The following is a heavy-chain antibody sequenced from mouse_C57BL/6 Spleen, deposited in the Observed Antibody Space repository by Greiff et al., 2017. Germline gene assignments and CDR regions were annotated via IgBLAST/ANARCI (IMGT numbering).Heavy chain of an antibody. CDR3: ARGKDNYYGSSY. CDR2: INPNNGGT. CDR1: GYTFTDYY. V-gene: IGHV1-26*01. Sequence: VQLQQSGPELVKPGASVKISCKASGYTFTDYYMNWVKQSHGKSLEWIGDINPNNGGTSYNQKFKGKATLTVDKSSSTAYMELRSLTSEDSAVYYCARGKDNYYGSSYWGQGTTLTGSS. D-gene: IGHD1-1*01. J-gene: IGHJ2*01.